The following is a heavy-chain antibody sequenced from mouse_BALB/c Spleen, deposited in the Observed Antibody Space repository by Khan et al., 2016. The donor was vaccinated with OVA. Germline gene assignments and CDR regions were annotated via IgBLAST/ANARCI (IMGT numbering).Heavy chain of an antibody. Sequence: QIQLVQSGPELKKPGETVKISCKASGYTFTNYGMNWVKQAPGKGLKWMGWINTYTGEPTYTDDFKGRFAFSLDTSASTAYLQIHNLKNEDMATYFCARGASYWYFDVWGAGTTVTVSS. J-gene: IGHJ1*01. CDR1: GYTFTNYG. CDR2: INTYTGEP. V-gene: IGHV9-1*02. CDR3: ARGASYWYFDV.